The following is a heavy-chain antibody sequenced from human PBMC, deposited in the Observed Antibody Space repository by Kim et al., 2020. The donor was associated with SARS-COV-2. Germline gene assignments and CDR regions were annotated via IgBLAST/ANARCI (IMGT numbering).Heavy chain of an antibody. CDR1: GFTFSDYY. CDR2: ISSSSSYT. Sequence: GGSLRLSCAASGFTFSDYYMSWIRQAPGKGLEWVSYISSSSSYTNYADSVKGRFTISRDNAKNSLYLQMNSLRAEDTAVYYCARADDFGGMATSYYYYHGMDVGGQGTTVTVSS. V-gene: IGHV3-11*05. D-gene: IGHD3-10*01. CDR3: ARADDFGGMATSYYYYHGMDV. J-gene: IGHJ6*02.